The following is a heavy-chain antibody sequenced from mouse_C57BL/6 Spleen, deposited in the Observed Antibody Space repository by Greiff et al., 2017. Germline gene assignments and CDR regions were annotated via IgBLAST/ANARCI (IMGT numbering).Heavy chain of an antibody. CDR3: ARVPYSNYAWFAY. Sequence: QVQLKESGPGLVQPSQSLSITCTVSGFSLTSYGVHWVRQSPGKGLEWLGVIWSGGSTNYNADFISRLSISKDNSKSQVFFKMNSLQADDAAIYYCARVPYSNYAWFAYWGQGTLVTVSA. D-gene: IGHD2-5*01. CDR1: GFSLTSYG. CDR2: IWSGGST. V-gene: IGHV2-2*01. J-gene: IGHJ3*01.